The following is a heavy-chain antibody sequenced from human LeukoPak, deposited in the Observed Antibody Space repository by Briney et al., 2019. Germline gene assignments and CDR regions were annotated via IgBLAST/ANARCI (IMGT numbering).Heavy chain of an antibody. CDR1: GFTFSSCA. V-gene: IGHV3-23*01. D-gene: IGHD3-10*01. CDR2: VTASAGNT. Sequence: GGSLRLSCAASGFTFSSCAMSWVRQAPGKGLEWVSAVTASAGNTYYADSVKGRFTISRDNSKNTLYLQVNSLRAEDTAVYYCAKGDYYGSGSTFKNGMDVWGQGTTVTVSS. J-gene: IGHJ6*02. CDR3: AKGDYYGSGSTFKNGMDV.